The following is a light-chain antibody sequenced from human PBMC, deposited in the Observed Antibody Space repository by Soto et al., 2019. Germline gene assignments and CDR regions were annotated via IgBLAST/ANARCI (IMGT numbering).Light chain of an antibody. CDR2: DAS. CDR1: QSFSRK. V-gene: IGKV1-5*01. Sequence: DIQMTQSPSTLSASVGDRVTITCRASQSFSRKLAWYQQRLGKAPKLLIYDASSLQSGVPPRFSGSGSGTDFTLAISSLQPEDSATYYCLQDINYPWTFGQGTKVDIK. J-gene: IGKJ1*01. CDR3: LQDINYPWT.